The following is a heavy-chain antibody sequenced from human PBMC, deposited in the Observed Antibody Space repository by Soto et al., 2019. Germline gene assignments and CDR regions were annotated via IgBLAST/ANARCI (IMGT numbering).Heavy chain of an antibody. CDR3: AKDWDLVATPISYCDY. J-gene: IGHJ4*02. D-gene: IGHD5-12*01. V-gene: IGHV3-9*01. CDR1: GFTFDDYA. Sequence: ESGGGLVQPGRSLRLSCAASGFTFDDYAMHWVRQAPGKGLDWVSGISCNSGSIGYADSVKGRFTISRDNAKNSLYLQMNSLRAEDTALDYCAKDWDLVATPISYCDYWGRGSMVTVSS. CDR2: ISCNSGSI.